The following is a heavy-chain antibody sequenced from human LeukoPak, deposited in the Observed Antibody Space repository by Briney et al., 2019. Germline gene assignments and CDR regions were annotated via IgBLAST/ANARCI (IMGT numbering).Heavy chain of an antibody. Sequence: PGGSLRLSCAASGFTFSSYAMSWVRQAPGKGLEWVSAISGSGGSTYYADSAKGRFTISRDNSKNTLYLQMNSLRAEDTAVYYCATNRFILRFLEWLPGGDFDYWGQGTLVTVSS. D-gene: IGHD3-3*01. CDR1: GFTFSSYA. CDR3: ATNRFILRFLEWLPGGDFDY. CDR2: ISGSGGST. J-gene: IGHJ4*02. V-gene: IGHV3-23*01.